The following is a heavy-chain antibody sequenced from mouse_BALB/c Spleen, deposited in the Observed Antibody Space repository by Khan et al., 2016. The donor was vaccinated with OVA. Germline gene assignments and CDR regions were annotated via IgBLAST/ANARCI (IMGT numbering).Heavy chain of an antibody. J-gene: IGHJ2*01. CDR1: GYTFTDYY. D-gene: IGHD4-1*02. CDR3: ARMDTTSLDR. V-gene: IGHV1-77*01. CDR2: IYPGSGNT. Sequence: QVRLQQSGAELARPGASVKLSCKVSGYTFTDYYINWVKQRTGQGLEWIGQIYPGSGNTYYNEKFTGKATLTADTSSSTAYMQLSRLTSEDSAVYFCARMDTTSLDRWGQGTTLTLSS.